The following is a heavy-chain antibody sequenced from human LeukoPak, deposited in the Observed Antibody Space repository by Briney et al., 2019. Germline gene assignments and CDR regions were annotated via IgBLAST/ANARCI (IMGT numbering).Heavy chain of an antibody. CDR2: IKQDGSEK. CDR3: ARDTNWYPIDY. J-gene: IGHJ4*02. CDR1: GFTFSSSG. D-gene: IGHD1-1*01. Sequence: GGSLRLSCAASGFTFSSSGMHWVRQAPGKGLEWVANIKQDGSEKNYVDSVKGRFTISRDNAKNSLYLQMNSLRAEDTAVYHCARDTNWYPIDYWGQGTLVTVSS. V-gene: IGHV3-7*03.